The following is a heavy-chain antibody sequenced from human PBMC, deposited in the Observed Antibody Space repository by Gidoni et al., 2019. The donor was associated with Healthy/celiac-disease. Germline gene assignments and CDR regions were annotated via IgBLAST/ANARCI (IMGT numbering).Heavy chain of an antibody. V-gene: IGHV3-30-3*01. CDR3: ARDDERGLDY. J-gene: IGHJ4*02. Sequence: QVQLVGSGGGVVQPGRSLRLSCAASGFTFSSYAMHWGRQAPGKGLEWVAVISDDGSNKYYADSVKGRFTISRDNSKNTLYLQMNSLRAEDTAVYYCARDDERGLDYWGQGTLVTVSS. CDR1: GFTFSSYA. D-gene: IGHD3-10*01. CDR2: ISDDGSNK.